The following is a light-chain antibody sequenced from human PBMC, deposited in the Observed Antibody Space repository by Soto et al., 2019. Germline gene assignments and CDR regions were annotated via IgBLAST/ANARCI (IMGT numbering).Light chain of an antibody. J-gene: IGKJ4*01. CDR2: AAS. V-gene: IGKV1-27*01. CDR1: HAIYNY. Sequence: DIQMTQSPSSLSASVGDRVTITCRASHAIYNYLAWYQQKPGKVPKLLLYAASTLQSGVPSRFSGSGSGTEFTLTIDSLQPEDIGTYYCQQRSNWPLTFGGGTKVEIK. CDR3: QQRSNWPLT.